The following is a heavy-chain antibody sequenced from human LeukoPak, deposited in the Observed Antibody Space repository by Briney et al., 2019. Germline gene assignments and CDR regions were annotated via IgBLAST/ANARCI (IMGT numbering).Heavy chain of an antibody. CDR2: MSGSGGST. Sequence: GGSLRLSCAASGFTFSSYAMSWVRQAPGRGLEWVSAMSGSGGSTYYADSVKGRFTISRDNSKNTLYLQMNSLRAEDTAVYYCAKDGYYDSSAYYYVRYFDLWGRGTLVTVSS. CDR3: AKDGYYDSSAYYYVRYFDL. CDR1: GFTFSSYA. J-gene: IGHJ2*01. D-gene: IGHD3-22*01. V-gene: IGHV3-23*01.